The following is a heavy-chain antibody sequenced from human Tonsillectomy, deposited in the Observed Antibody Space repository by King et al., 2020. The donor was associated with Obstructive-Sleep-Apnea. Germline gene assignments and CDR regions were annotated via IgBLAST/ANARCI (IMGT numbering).Heavy chain of an antibody. CDR3: ARRRVIVTRTGGDSWLDP. J-gene: IGHJ5*02. CDR1: GDSIINYY. D-gene: IGHD1-26*01. V-gene: IGHV4-59*08. CDR2: ISYSGSA. Sequence: QLQESGPGLVKPSETLSLTCTVSGDSIINYYWNWIRQPPGMGLEWIGHISYSGSALYNPSLESRVSISIDTSKNQFSLRLTSVTAADTAIYYCARRRVIVTRTGGDSWLDPWGQGTLVTVSS.